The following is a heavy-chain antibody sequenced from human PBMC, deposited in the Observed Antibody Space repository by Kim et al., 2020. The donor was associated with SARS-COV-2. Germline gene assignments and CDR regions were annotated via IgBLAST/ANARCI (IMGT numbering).Heavy chain of an antibody. D-gene: IGHD3-10*01. CDR1: GGSVSSGSYY. CDR2: IYYSGST. Sequence: SETLSLTCTVSGGSVSSGSYYWSWIRQPPGKGLEWIGYIYYSGSTNYNPSLKSRVTISVDTSKNQFSLKLSSVTAADTAVYYCARAMVRGVRTPGYFDYWGQGTLVTVSS. J-gene: IGHJ4*02. CDR3: ARAMVRGVRTPGYFDY. V-gene: IGHV4-61*01.